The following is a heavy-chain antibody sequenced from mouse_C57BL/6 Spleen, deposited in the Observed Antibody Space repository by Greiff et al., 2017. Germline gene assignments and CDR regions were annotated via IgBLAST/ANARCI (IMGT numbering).Heavy chain of an antibody. D-gene: IGHD1-1*01. Sequence: VQLQQSGPELVKPGASVKISCKASGYSFTDYNMNWVKQSNGKSLEWIGVINPNDGTTSYNQKFKGKATLTVDQSYSTAYMQLNSLTSEDSAVYYCARVVAGGSSPNYFGYWGQGTTLTVSS. CDR3: ARVVAGGSSPNYFGY. CDR1: GYSFTDYN. CDR2: INPNDGTT. V-gene: IGHV1-39*01. J-gene: IGHJ2*01.